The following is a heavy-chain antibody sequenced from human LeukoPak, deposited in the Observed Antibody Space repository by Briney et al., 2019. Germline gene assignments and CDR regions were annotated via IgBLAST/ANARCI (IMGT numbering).Heavy chain of an antibody. V-gene: IGHV4-39*01. Sequence: SETLSLTCTVSGGSISSSSYYWGWIRQPPGKGLEWIGNIYYSGSTYYNPSLKSRVTISVDTSKNQFSLKLSSVTAADTAVCYCARRAGIAVAGRSFDYWGQGPLVTVSS. CDR1: GGSISSSSYY. CDR2: IYYSGST. CDR3: ARRAGIAVAGRSFDY. D-gene: IGHD6-19*01. J-gene: IGHJ4*02.